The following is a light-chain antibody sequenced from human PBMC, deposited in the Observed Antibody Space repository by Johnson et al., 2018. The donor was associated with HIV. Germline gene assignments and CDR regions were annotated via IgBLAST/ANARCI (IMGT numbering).Light chain of an antibody. CDR3: GTWDASLSAGV. CDR2: DNN. V-gene: IGLV1-51*01. CDR1: SSNIGNNY. J-gene: IGLJ1*01. Sequence: QSVLTQPPSVSAAPGQKVTISCSGSSSNIGNNYVSWYQQLPGTAPKLLIYDNNKRPSGVPDRFSGSTSGTSATLDITGLQSVDEADYYCGTWDASLSAGVFGTGTKVTVL.